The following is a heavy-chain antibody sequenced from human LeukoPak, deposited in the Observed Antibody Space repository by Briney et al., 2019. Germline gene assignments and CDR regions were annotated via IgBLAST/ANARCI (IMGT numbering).Heavy chain of an antibody. V-gene: IGHV4-39*07. CDR2: IYYSGST. CDR1: GGSISSSSYY. Sequence: SETLSLTCTVSGGSISSSSYYWGWIRQPPGKGLEWIGSIYYSGSTNYNPSLKSRVTISVDTSKNQFSLKLSSVTAADTAVYYCARDGGGSSWFNWFDPWGQGTLVTVSS. J-gene: IGHJ5*02. CDR3: ARDGGGSSWFNWFDP. D-gene: IGHD6-13*01.